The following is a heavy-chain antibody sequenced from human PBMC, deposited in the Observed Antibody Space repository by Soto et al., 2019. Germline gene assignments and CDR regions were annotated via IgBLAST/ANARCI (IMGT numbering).Heavy chain of an antibody. D-gene: IGHD6-6*01. CDR2: IYYSGST. CDR3: ARFVVSGGWFDP. CDR1: GGSISSSGYY. J-gene: IGHJ5*02. V-gene: IGHV4-39*01. Sequence: SETLSLTCTVSGGSISSSGYYWGWIRQPPGKGLEWIGSIYYSGSTYYNPSLKSRVTISVDTSKNQFSLKLSSVTAADTAVYYCARFVVSGGWFDPWGQGALVTVSS.